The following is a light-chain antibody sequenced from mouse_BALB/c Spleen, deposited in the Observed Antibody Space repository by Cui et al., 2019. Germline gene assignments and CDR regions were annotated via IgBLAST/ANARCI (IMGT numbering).Light chain of an antibody. V-gene: IGKV14-100*01. CDR2: HGT. Sequence: DILMTQSPSSMSVSLVDTVSITCHASQGISSNIGWLQQKPGKSFKGLIHHGTNLEDGVPSRFSGSGSGAEYSLTISSRESEDVADDYCVQDAQFTMYTFGGGTKLEIK. J-gene: IGKJ2*01. CDR3: VQDAQFTMYT. CDR1: QGISSN.